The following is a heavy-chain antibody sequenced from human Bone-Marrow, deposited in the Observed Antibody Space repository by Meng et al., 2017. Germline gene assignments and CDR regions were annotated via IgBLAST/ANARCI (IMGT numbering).Heavy chain of an antibody. V-gene: IGHV1-8*01. CDR1: GYTFTSHD. J-gene: IGHJ4*02. CDR2: MNPNSGNT. Sequence: QVAGVQSGAEVEKLWDPVKVYCKAYGYTFTSHDINWVRQATGKGLEWMGGMNPNSGNTGYAQKLNARVTMTTDTSTSTAYMELRSLRSDDTAVYYCARDQDYVDYCCQGSLVTVSS. D-gene: IGHD3-16*01. CDR3: ARDQDYVDY.